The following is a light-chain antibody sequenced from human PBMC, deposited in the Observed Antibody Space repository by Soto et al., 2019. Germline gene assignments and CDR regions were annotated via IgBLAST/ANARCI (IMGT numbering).Light chain of an antibody. Sequence: QSVLTQPASVSGSPGQSITISCTGTSSDVGGYNYVSWYQQHPGKAPKLIIYEVRNRPSGVSNRFSGSKSGYTASLTISGLQAEDEADYYCSSYTSSTTLVVFGGGTKVTVL. V-gene: IGLV2-14*01. J-gene: IGLJ3*02. CDR1: SSDVGGYNY. CDR3: SSYTSSTTLVV. CDR2: EVR.